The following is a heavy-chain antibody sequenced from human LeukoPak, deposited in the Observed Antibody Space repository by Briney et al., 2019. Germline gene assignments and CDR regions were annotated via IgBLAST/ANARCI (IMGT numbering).Heavy chain of an antibody. Sequence: GGSLRLSCAVSGFTLSLYGIHWVRQAPGKGLEWVAVIWYDGSNKYYADSVKGRFTISRDNSNNTLYLQMNSLRAEDTAVYYCARAGSGSNYYYGLDVWGQGTTVTVSS. J-gene: IGHJ6*02. CDR3: ARAGSGSNYYYGLDV. V-gene: IGHV3-33*08. CDR2: IWYDGSNK. CDR1: GFTLSLYG. D-gene: IGHD3-10*01.